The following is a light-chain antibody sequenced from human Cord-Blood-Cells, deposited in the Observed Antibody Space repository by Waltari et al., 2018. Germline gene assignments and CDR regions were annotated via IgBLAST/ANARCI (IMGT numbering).Light chain of an antibody. J-gene: IGKJ4*01. CDR1: QSVSSN. Sequence: EIVMTQSPATLSVSPGERATLSCRASQSVSSNLAWYQQKPGQAPRLLIYVASTSATGIPARFSGSGSETEFTLTISSLQSEDFAVYYCQQYNNWPLTFGGGTKVEIK. CDR3: QQYNNWPLT. CDR2: VAS. V-gene: IGKV3-15*01.